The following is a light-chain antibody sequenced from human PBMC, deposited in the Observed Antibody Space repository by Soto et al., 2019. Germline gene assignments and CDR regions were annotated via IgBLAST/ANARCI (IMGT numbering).Light chain of an antibody. CDR1: ESVSTN. Sequence: EVEMTQSPATLSLAPGERVTLSCRASESVSTNLAWYQQKPGQAPRLLIYGASTRATGIPARFSGSGSGTEFTLTISSLQSEDFAVYYCQQYNNWPPWTFGQGTKVDIK. V-gene: IGKV3-15*01. J-gene: IGKJ1*01. CDR2: GAS. CDR3: QQYNNWPPWT.